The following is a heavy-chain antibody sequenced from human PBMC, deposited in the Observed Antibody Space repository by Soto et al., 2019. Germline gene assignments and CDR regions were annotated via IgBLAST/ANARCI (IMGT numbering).Heavy chain of an antibody. V-gene: IGHV1-3*01. D-gene: IGHD3-22*01. J-gene: IGHJ5*02. CDR1: GYTFTSYA. CDR2: INAGNGNT. Sequence: ASVKVSCKASGYTFTSYAMHWVRQAPGQRLEWMGWINAGNGNTKYSQKFQGRVTITRDTSASTAYMELSSLRSEDTAVYYCARGEGRYYYDSSGYSNWFDPWGQGTLVTVS. CDR3: ARGEGRYYYDSSGYSNWFDP.